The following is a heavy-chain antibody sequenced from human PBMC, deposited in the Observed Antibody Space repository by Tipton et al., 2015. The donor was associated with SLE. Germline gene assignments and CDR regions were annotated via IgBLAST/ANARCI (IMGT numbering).Heavy chain of an antibody. CDR3: ARTYSSSSPFDY. J-gene: IGHJ4*02. D-gene: IGHD6-6*01. CDR2: IYTSGST. CDR1: GGSISSYY. Sequence: TLSLTCTVSGGSISSYYWSWSRQPAGKGLEWIGRIYTSGSTNYNPSLKSRVTMSVDTSKNQFSLKLSSVTAADTAVYYCARTYSSSSPFDYWGQGTLVTVSS. V-gene: IGHV4-4*07.